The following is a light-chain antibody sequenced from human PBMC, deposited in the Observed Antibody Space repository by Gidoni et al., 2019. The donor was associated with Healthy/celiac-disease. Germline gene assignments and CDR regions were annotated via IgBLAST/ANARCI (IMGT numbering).Light chain of an antibody. Sequence: QSALTQPASVSGSPGQSITISCTGTSSDVVGYNYVSWYQQHPGKAHKLMIYDVSNRPSGVSNRFSGSKSGNTASLTISGLQAEDEADYYCSSYTSSSTLVFGTGTKVTVL. CDR3: SSYTSSSTLV. J-gene: IGLJ1*01. CDR2: DVS. CDR1: SSDVVGYNY. V-gene: IGLV2-14*03.